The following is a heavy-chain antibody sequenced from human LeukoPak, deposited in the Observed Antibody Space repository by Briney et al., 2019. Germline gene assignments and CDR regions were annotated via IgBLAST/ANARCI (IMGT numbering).Heavy chain of an antibody. D-gene: IGHD6-6*01. CDR2: IKQDGSEK. J-gene: IGHJ4*02. V-gene: IGHV3-7*01. CDR1: GFTFSSYW. CDR3: ARSGGSSSLGY. Sequence: PGGSLRLSCAASGFTFSSYWMSWVRQAPGKGLEWVANIKQDGSEKYYVDSVKGRFTISRDNAKNTLYLQMNSLRAEDTAVYYCARSGGSSSLGYWGQGTLVTVSS.